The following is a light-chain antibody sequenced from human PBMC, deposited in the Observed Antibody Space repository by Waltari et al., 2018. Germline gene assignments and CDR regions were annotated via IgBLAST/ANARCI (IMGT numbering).Light chain of an antibody. CDR2: GAS. Sequence: EIVMTQPPATLSVFLGERATLSCRASHSITSNLAWYQQKPGQAPRLLVYGASTRATGIPARFSGSGSGTEFTLTISSLQSEDFAVYYCQQYNNWPLYTFGQGTKLEIK. CDR1: HSITSN. V-gene: IGKV3-15*01. CDR3: QQYNNWPLYT. J-gene: IGKJ2*01.